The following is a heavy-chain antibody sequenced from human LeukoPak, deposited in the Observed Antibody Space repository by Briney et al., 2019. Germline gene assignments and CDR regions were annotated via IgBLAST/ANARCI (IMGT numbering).Heavy chain of an antibody. Sequence: ASVKVSCKASGYTFTGYYIHWVRQAPGQGLEWMGWINPNSGGTNYAQKFQGRVTMTRDTSISTAYMELSRLRSDDTAVYYCAREVSFYYDTSNQGEHWFDPWGQGTLVTVSS. V-gene: IGHV1-2*02. CDR2: INPNSGGT. CDR1: GYTFTGYY. J-gene: IGHJ5*02. D-gene: IGHD3-22*01. CDR3: AREVSFYYDTSNQGEHWFDP.